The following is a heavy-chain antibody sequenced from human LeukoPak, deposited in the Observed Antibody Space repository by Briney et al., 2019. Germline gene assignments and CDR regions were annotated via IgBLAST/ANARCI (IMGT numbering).Heavy chain of an antibody. Sequence: ASVKVSCKASGYTFTSYDINWVRQATGQGLEWMGWMNPNSGNTGYAQKFQGRVTITRNTSISTAYMELSSLRAEDTALYYCAKDDRRTEWLDPHLGYWGQGTLVTVSS. D-gene: IGHD6-19*01. CDR2: MNPNSGNT. CDR1: GYTFTSYD. J-gene: IGHJ4*02. V-gene: IGHV1-8*03. CDR3: AKDDRRTEWLDPHLGY.